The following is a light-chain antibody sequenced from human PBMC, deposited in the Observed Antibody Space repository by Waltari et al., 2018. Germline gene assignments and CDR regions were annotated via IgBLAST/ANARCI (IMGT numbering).Light chain of an antibody. J-gene: IGLJ2*01. CDR3: QVWDSSSDHP. Sequence: QLGVTQSPSASASLGASVKLTCILSSGHSTNAVAWHQQQPEKGPRFLMKVNSDGSHSKGDGIPDRFSGSSSGAERYLTISSLQSEDEADYYCQVWDSSSDHPFGGGTKLTVL. CDR2: VNSDGSH. CDR1: SGHSTNA. V-gene: IGLV4-69*01.